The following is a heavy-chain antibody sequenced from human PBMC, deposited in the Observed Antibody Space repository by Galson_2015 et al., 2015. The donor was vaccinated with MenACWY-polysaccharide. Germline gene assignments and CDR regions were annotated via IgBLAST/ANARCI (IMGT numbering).Heavy chain of an antibody. CDR3: VKDSTVFRGPFGPTWFAP. CDR2: ISGDGADT. J-gene: IGHJ5*02. V-gene: IGHV3-23*01. Sequence: SLRLSCAASGFTFSKSVMNWVRQAPGKGLEWVSVISGDGADTDYADSVKGRFTIPRDNAKNTLYLQMNSLTAEDTAVYYCVKDSTVFRGPFGPTWFAPWGQRTRDTGSS. D-gene: IGHD3-3*01. CDR1: GFTFSKSV.